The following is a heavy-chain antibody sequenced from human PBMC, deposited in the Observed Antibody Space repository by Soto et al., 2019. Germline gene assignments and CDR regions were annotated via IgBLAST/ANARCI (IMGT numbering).Heavy chain of an antibody. CDR3: ARYIYGQGFKA. V-gene: IGHV1-8*01. CDR1: GDPFTNFD. D-gene: IGHD3-3*02. Sequence: QVQLVQPGAGLRKPGASVKVSCKASGDPFTNFDFNWVRQPTGQGLEWIGWMRANSGDTGHAQKFQGRVSMTRDTSMSTAYMELSSLRAEDTAVYYCARYIYGQGFKAWGQGTLVFVSS. CDR2: MRANSGDT. J-gene: IGHJ5*02.